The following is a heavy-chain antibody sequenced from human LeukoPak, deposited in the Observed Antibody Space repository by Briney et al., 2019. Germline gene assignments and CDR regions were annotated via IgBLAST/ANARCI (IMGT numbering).Heavy chain of an antibody. J-gene: IGHJ3*02. CDR3: ARALRGYYAFDI. CDR1: GGSISSYY. Sequence: SETLSLTCTVSGGSISSYYWSWIRQPPGKGLEWIGYIYYSGSTNYNPSLKSRVTIPVDTSKNQFSLKLSSVTAADTAVYYCARALRGYYAFDIWGQGTMVTVSS. V-gene: IGHV4-59*01. D-gene: IGHD6-25*01. CDR2: IYYSGST.